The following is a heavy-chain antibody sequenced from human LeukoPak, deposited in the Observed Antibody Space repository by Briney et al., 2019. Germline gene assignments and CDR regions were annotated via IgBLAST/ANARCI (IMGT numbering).Heavy chain of an antibody. CDR3: ARDGGSGIFTSGSFDY. Sequence: SETLSLTCTVSDYSISSGYYWGWIRQPPGKGLEWFGSIYHSGSTYYNPSLKSRVTISVDTSKNQFSLKLSSVTAADTAVYYCARDGGSGIFTSGSFDYWGQGTLVTVSS. D-gene: IGHD3-10*01. J-gene: IGHJ4*02. V-gene: IGHV4-38-2*02. CDR1: DYSISSGYY. CDR2: IYHSGST.